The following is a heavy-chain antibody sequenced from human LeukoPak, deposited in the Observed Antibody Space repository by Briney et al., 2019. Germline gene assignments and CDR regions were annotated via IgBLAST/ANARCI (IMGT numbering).Heavy chain of an antibody. CDR3: ARGTVAGPPPDN. CDR2: IIPIFGTA. J-gene: IGHJ4*02. Sequence: SVTVSCKSSVGTFSIYAISWVRQAPGQGLEWMGGIIPIFGTANYAQKFQGRVTITTDESTSTAYMELSSLRSEDTAVYYCARGTVAGPPPDNWGQGTLVTVSS. CDR1: VGTFSIYA. V-gene: IGHV1-69*05. D-gene: IGHD6-19*01.